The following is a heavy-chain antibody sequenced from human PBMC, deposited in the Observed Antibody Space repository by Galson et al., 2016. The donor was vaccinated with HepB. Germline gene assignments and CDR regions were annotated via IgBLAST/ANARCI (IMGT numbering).Heavy chain of an antibody. V-gene: IGHV3-23*01. D-gene: IGHD3-16*01. Sequence: SLRLSCAASGLTFRSYAFSWLRQAPGKGLEWVSVSASGDITYYAHSVKGRFTISRDKSKNTLFLNMISLGAEDTASYYCASHLGGSSLDPFDIWGRGTMVTVSS. CDR2: SASGDIT. CDR1: GLTFRSYA. J-gene: IGHJ3*02. CDR3: ASHLGGSSLDPFDI.